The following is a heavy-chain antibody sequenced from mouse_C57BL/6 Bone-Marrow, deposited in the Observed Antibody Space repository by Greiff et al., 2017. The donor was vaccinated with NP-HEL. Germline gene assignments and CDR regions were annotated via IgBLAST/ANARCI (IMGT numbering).Heavy chain of an antibody. V-gene: IGHV3-6*01. CDR3: AYYGSSGYFDV. CDR2: ISYDGSN. D-gene: IGHD1-1*01. J-gene: IGHJ1*03. CDR1: GYSITSGYY. Sequence: EVQLQQSGPGLVKPSQSLSLTCSVTGYSITSGYYWNWIRQFPGNKLEWMGYISYDGSNNYNPSLKNRISITRDTSKNQFFLKLNSVTTEDTATYYCAYYGSSGYFDVWGTGTTVTVSS.